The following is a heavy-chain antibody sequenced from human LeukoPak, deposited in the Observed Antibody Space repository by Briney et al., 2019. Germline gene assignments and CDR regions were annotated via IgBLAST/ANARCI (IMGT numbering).Heavy chain of an antibody. D-gene: IGHD3-22*01. J-gene: IGHJ4*02. CDR2: IYHSGST. V-gene: IGHV4-4*02. CDR3: ARWRYDFYDSTPGDY. CDR1: GGPISSSNW. Sequence: SETLSLTCAVSGGPISSSNWWSWVRQPPGKGLEWIGEIYHSGSTNYNPSLKSRVTISVDKSKNQFSLKLSSVTAADTAVYYCARWRYDFYDSTPGDYWGQGTLVTVSS.